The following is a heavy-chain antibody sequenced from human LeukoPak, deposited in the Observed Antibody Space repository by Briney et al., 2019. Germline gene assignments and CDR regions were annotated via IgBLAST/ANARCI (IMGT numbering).Heavy chain of an antibody. D-gene: IGHD2-2*01. Sequence: KPGGSLILSCAASGFIFNTYSMNWVRQAPGKGLEWVSSISSTSAHIFYADSVKGRFSISRDNAKNSLYLQMNSLRVEDTAVYYCTSRYCSTSNCYSFDNWGQGTMVTVSS. J-gene: IGHJ3*02. V-gene: IGHV3-21*01. CDR3: TSRYCSTSNCYSFDN. CDR2: ISSTSAHI. CDR1: GFIFNTYS.